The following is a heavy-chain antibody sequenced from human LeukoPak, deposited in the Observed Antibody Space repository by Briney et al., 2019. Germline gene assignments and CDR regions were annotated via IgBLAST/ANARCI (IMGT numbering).Heavy chain of an antibody. V-gene: IGHV4-34*01. CDR3: AKASPLRFLEWSLFDY. CDR2: INHSGST. J-gene: IGHJ4*02. Sequence: SETLSLTCAVYGGSFSGYYWSWIRQPPGKGLEWIGEINHSGSTNYNPSLKSRVTISVDTSKNQFSLKLSSVTAADTAVYYCAKASPLRFLEWSLFDYWGQGTLVTVSS. CDR1: GGSFSGYY. D-gene: IGHD3-3*01.